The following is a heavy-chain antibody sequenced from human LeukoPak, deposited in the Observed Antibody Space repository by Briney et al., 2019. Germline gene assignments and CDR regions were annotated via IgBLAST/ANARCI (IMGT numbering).Heavy chain of an antibody. CDR2: IYHSGST. J-gene: IGHJ4*02. CDR1: GYSISSGYY. D-gene: IGHD2-2*02. CDR3: AREGGVVVPAAIRSSGGDYGY. Sequence: SETLSLTCTVSGYSISSGYYWGWIRQPPGKGLEWIGSIYHSGSTYYNPSLKSRVTISVDTSKNQFSLKLSSVTAADTAVYYCAREGGVVVPAAIRSSGGDYGYWGQGTLDTVSS. V-gene: IGHV4-38-2*02.